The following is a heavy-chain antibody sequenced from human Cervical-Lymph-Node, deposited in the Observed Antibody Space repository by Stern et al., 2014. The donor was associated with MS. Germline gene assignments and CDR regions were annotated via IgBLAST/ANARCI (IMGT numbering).Heavy chain of an antibody. CDR3: ARHVQGFDY. Sequence: MQLVQSGAEVKKPGESLKISCKLSGYSFTIYYIAWVRQMPGKGLEWMGVIYPYDSDTTYSPSFQGQVTISADNSITTSYLQWSSLRASDTAMYYCARHVQGFDYWGQGTLVTVSS. J-gene: IGHJ4*02. V-gene: IGHV5-51*01. CDR2: IYPYDSDT. CDR1: GYSFTIYY.